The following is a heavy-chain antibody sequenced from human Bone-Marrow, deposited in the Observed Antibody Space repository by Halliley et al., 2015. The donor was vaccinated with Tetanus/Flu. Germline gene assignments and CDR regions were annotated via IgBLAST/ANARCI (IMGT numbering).Heavy chain of an antibody. CDR1: GGTFSSHV. V-gene: IGHV1-69*06. D-gene: IGHD3-10*01. CDR3: AKADQFGDPFDF. Sequence: QVQLVQSGAEVKRPGSSVKVSCKPPGGTFSSHVISWVRQAPGQGLEWMGRITPFLDTTKHGQKFQGRLTLSADKSTSTVYMEINSLTSEDTAIYFCAKADQFGDPFDFWGQGTLVTVSS. CDR2: ITPFLDTT. J-gene: IGHJ4*02.